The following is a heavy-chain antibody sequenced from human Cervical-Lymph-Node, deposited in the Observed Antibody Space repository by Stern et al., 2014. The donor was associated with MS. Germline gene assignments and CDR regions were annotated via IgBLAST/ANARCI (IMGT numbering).Heavy chain of an antibody. V-gene: IGHV2-5*02. CDR2: LYWEDDK. CDR1: GFSLITRGVG. J-gene: IGHJ4*02. CDR3: AHTLITLDRGVPFDY. D-gene: IGHD3-10*01. Sequence: QITLKESGPTLVKPTQTLTLTCTFSGFSLITRGVGVGWIRQPPGKALEWLALLYWEDDKRYSPSLKSRLTIAKDTSKNQVVLTMTNMDPVDTATYYCAHTLITLDRGVPFDYWGQGTLVTVSS.